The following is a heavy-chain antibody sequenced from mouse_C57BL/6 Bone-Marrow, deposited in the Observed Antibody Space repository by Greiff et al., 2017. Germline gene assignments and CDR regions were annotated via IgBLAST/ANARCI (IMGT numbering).Heavy chain of an antibody. Sequence: QVQLQQSGAELARPGASVKLSCKASGYNFTSYGISWVKQRTGQGLEWIGEIYPRSGNTYYNEKFKGKATLTADKSSSTAYMELRSLTSEDSAVYFCARGMRLRRVFAYWGQGTLVTVSA. CDR3: ARGMRLRRVFAY. V-gene: IGHV1-81*01. CDR1: GYNFTSYG. D-gene: IGHD2-4*01. CDR2: IYPRSGNT. J-gene: IGHJ3*01.